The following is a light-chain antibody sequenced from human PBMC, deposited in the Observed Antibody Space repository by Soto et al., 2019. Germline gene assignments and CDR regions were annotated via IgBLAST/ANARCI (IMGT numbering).Light chain of an antibody. Sequence: IQLTQSPSSLSASVGDRVTITCRASQGINNFLAWYQQKPGKAPQLLIYAASTLQSGVPSRFSGTGSGTDFTLTISSLQPEDSATYYCLQLTNYRFIFGQGTKLEIK. CDR2: AAS. CDR3: LQLTNYRFI. CDR1: QGINNF. V-gene: IGKV1-9*01. J-gene: IGKJ2*01.